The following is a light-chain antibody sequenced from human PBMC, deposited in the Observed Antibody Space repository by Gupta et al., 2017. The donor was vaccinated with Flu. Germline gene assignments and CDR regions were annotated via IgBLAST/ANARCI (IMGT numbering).Light chain of an antibody. CDR2: NDV. Sequence: SYVLYQPPSGSVSPGQAARITCGGVNIGSKSVHWYQQRPGQAPFLVVYNDVDRPSGIPERFSGSNSGNTATLTISRVEAGDEADYYCQVWDGSRDHVVFGGGTKLTVL. V-gene: IGLV3-21*02. CDR3: QVWDGSRDHVV. CDR1: NIGSKS. J-gene: IGLJ2*01.